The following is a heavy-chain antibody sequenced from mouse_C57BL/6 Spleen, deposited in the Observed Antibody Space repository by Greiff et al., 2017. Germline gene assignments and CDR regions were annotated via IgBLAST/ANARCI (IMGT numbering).Heavy chain of an antibody. D-gene: IGHD1-1*01. V-gene: IGHV1-64*01. CDR1: GYTFTSYW. Sequence: QVQLQQYGAELVKPGASVKLSCKASGYTFTSYWMHWVKQRPGQGLEWIGMIHPNSGSTNYNEKFKSKATLTVDKSSSTAYMQLSSLTSEDSAVYYCARPSYGSSYSSYAMDYWGQGTSVTVSS. CDR2: IHPNSGST. J-gene: IGHJ4*01. CDR3: ARPSYGSSYSSYAMDY.